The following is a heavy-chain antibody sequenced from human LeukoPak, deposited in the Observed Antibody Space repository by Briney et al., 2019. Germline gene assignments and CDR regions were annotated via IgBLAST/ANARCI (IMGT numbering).Heavy chain of an antibody. D-gene: IGHD3-22*01. CDR3: AKEGDYDSSGYYPYYFDY. CDR1: GFTFSSYG. V-gene: IGHV3-30*02. Sequence: PGGSLRLSCAASGFTFSSYGMHWVRQAPGKGLEWVAFIRYDGSNKYYADSVKGRFTISRDNSKNTLYLQMNSLRAEDTAVYYCAKEGDYDSSGYYPYYFDYWGQGTLVTVSS. CDR2: IRYDGSNK. J-gene: IGHJ4*02.